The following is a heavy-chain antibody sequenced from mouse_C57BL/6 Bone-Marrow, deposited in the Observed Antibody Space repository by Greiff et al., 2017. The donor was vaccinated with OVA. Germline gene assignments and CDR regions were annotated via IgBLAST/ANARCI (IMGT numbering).Heavy chain of an antibody. J-gene: IGHJ4*01. V-gene: IGHV5-9*01. Sequence: EVKVEESGGGLVKPGGSLKLSCAASGFTFSSYTMSWVRQTPEKRLEWVATISGGGGNTYYPDSVKGRFTISRDNAKNTLYLQMSSLRSEDTALYYCARQDYGYDGTHYYAMDYWGQGTSVTVSS. CDR3: ARQDYGYDGTHYYAMDY. CDR1: GFTFSSYT. D-gene: IGHD2-2*01. CDR2: ISGGGGNT.